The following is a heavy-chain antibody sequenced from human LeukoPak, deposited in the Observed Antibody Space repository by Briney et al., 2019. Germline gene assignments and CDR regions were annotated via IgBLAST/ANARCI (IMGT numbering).Heavy chain of an antibody. J-gene: IGHJ3*02. CDR1: GYNFRNYG. Sequence: ASVKVSCKASGYNFRNYGIGWVRQAPRQGLEWMGWITAGNGNTNYAQKIQGRVTMTTDTSTSTAYMELRSLRSDDTAVYFCARDSARGYSYGYYAFDIWGQGTMVTVSS. V-gene: IGHV1-18*01. CDR3: ARDSARGYSYGYYAFDI. CDR2: ITAGNGNT. D-gene: IGHD5-18*01.